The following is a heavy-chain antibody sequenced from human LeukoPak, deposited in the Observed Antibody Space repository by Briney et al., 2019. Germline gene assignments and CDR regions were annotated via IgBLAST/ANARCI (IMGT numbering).Heavy chain of an antibody. CDR1: GYSISSGYY. CDR3: ARGTISGRGYLDDAFDI. J-gene: IGHJ3*02. D-gene: IGHD3-22*01. Sequence: SETLSLTCTVSGYSISSGYYWGWIRQPPGKGLEWIGIIYHSGSTYYNPSLKSRVTISVDTYKNQFSLKLSSVTAADPAVYYCARGTISGRGYLDDAFDIWGQGTMVTVSS. V-gene: IGHV4-38-2*02. CDR2: IYHSGST.